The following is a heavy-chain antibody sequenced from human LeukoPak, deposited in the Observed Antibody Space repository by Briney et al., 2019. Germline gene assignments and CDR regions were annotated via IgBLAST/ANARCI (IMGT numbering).Heavy chain of an antibody. D-gene: IGHD3-10*01. CDR2: ISSSGSTK. J-gene: IGHJ4*02. Sequence: GGSLRLSCAASGFTFSDYYMIWIRQAPGKGLEWVSYISSSGSTKYYADSVKGRFTISRGNAKNSYLQMNSLRAEDTAVYYCARDGHAYGRGSPHYWGQGTLVTVSS. V-gene: IGHV3-11*01. CDR1: GFTFSDYY. CDR3: ARDGHAYGRGSPHY.